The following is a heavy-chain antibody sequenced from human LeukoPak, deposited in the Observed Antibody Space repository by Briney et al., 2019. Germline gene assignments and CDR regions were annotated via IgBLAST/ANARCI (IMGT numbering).Heavy chain of an antibody. V-gene: IGHV3-30*04. CDR3: ATDRHYGVTTSLRFEY. Sequence: GGSLRLSCVTSGFIFGTYAMHWVRQAPGKGLGWVAVVAYDGTNQYYADSVKGRFSISRENSKNTLYLQMNSLRGEDTAVYYCATDRHYGVTTSLRFEYWGQGTLVTVSS. J-gene: IGHJ4*02. CDR1: GFIFGTYA. D-gene: IGHD4-17*01. CDR2: VAYDGTNQ.